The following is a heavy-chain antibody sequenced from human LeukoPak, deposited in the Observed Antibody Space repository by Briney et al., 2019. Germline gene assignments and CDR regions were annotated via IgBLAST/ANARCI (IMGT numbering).Heavy chain of an antibody. CDR1: GGSISSYY. CDR2: IYTSGST. CDR3: ARVRGCSSTSCHGWFDP. J-gene: IGHJ5*02. V-gene: IGHV4-4*07. Sequence: SETLSLTCTVSGGSISSYYWSWIRQPAGKGLEWIGRIYTSGSTNYNPSLKSRVTMSVDTSKNQFPLKLSSVTAADTAVYYCARVRGCSSTSCHGWFDPWGQGTLVTVSS. D-gene: IGHD2-2*01.